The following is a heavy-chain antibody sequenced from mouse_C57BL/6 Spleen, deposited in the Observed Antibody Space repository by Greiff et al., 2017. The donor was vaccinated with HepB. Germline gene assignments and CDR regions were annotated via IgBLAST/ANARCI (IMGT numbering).Heavy chain of an antibody. Sequence: EVKLMESGGGLVKPGGSLKLSCAASRFTLSDYGMHWARQAPEKGLEWVAYISSGSSTIYYADTVKGRFTISRDNAKNTLFLQMTSLRSEDTAMYYCARVYYGSSYPDYWGQGTTLTVSS. CDR1: RFTLSDYG. V-gene: IGHV5-17*01. CDR2: ISSGSSTI. CDR3: ARVYYGSSYPDY. J-gene: IGHJ2*01. D-gene: IGHD1-1*01.